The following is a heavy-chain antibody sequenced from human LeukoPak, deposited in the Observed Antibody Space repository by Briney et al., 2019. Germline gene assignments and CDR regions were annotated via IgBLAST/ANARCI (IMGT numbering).Heavy chain of an antibody. J-gene: IGHJ3*02. CDR3: ARDMTGNGYDFAFDI. V-gene: IGHV3-33*01. Sequence: PGGSLRLSCAASGFTFSSYGMHWVRQAPGKGLEWVAVIWYDGSNKYYVDTVKGRFTISRDNSKNTLYLQMNSLRAEDTAVYNCARDMTGNGYDFAFDIWGQGTMVTVSS. CDR2: IWYDGSNK. D-gene: IGHD5-12*01. CDR1: GFTFSSYG.